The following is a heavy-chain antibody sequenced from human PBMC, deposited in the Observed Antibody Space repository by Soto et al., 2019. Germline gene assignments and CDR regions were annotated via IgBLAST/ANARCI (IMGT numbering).Heavy chain of an antibody. CDR3: AREQPYGDYEGYLDY. J-gene: IGHJ4*02. D-gene: IGHD4-17*01. CDR2: ISYDGSNK. V-gene: IGHV3-30-3*01. CDR1: GFTFSSYA. Sequence: QVQLVESGGGVVQPGRSLRLSCAASGFTFSSYAMHWVRQAPGKGLEWVAVISYDGSNKYYADSVKGRFTISRDNSKNTRYLQMNSRRAEDTAVYYCAREQPYGDYEGYLDYWGQGTLVTVSS.